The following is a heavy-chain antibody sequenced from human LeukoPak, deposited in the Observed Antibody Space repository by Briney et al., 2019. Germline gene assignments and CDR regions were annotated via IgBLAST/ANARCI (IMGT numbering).Heavy chain of an antibody. V-gene: IGHV4-34*01. CDR1: SGSISSYY. Sequence: ASETLSLTCTVSSGSISSYYWSWIRQPPGKGLEWIGEINHSGSTNYNPSLKSRVTISVDTSKNQFSLKLSSVTAADTAVYYCASAAYCSSTSCYWFDPWGQGTLVTVSS. J-gene: IGHJ5*02. D-gene: IGHD2-2*01. CDR3: ASAAYCSSTSCYWFDP. CDR2: INHSGST.